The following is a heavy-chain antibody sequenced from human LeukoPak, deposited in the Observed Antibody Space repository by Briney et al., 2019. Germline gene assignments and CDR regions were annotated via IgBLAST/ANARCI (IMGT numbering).Heavy chain of an antibody. Sequence: SETLSLTCAVYGGSFSGYYWSWIRQPPGKGLEWIGEINHSGSTNYNPSLKSRVTISVDTSKNQFSLKLSSVTAADTAVYYCARILSITWQRKFDYRGQGTLVTVSS. V-gene: IGHV4-34*01. CDR2: INHSGST. CDR3: ARILSITWQRKFDY. CDR1: GGSFSGYY. J-gene: IGHJ4*02. D-gene: IGHD6-6*01.